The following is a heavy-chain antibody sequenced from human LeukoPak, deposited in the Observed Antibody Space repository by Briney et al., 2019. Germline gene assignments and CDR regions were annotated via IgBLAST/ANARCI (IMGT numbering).Heavy chain of an antibody. CDR1: GYSFSSYW. J-gene: IGHJ4*02. D-gene: IGHD2-2*01. V-gene: IGHV5-51*01. CDR3: ARGDSSTVFDY. CDR2: IYPGDSDT. Sequence: GESLKISCKGSGYSFSSYWIGWVRQMPGRGLEWMGIIYPGDSDTRYSPSFQGQVTVSADKSISTAYLQWSSLKASDTAIYYCARGDSSTVFDYWGQGTLVTVSS.